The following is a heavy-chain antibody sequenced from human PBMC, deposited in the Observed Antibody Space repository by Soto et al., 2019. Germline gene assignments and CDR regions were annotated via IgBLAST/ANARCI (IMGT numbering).Heavy chain of an antibody. J-gene: IGHJ3*02. V-gene: IGHV4-59*02. Sequence: SETLSLTCTVSGGSVSTYYWSWIRQPPGKGFEWIVYIYYSGSTSYNSSLKSRVTISLDTSKNHFSLKLSSVTAADTAVYYCARTYDDSGPNSGGYGFDIWGPGTMVTVSS. D-gene: IGHD3-22*01. CDR1: GGSVSTYY. CDR2: IYYSGST. CDR3: ARTYDDSGPNSGGYGFDI.